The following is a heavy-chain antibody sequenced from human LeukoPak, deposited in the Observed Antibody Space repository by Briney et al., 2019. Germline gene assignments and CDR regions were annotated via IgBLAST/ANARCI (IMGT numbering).Heavy chain of an antibody. CDR3: ASKTGDLGDAFDI. V-gene: IGHV4-39*01. D-gene: IGHD7-27*01. CDR2: IYYSGST. Sequence: SETLSLTCTVSGGSISSSSYYWGWIRQPPGKGLEWIGSIYYSGSTYYNPSLKSRVTISVDTSKNQFSLKLSSVTAADTAVYYCASKTGDLGDAFDIWGQGTMVTVSS. J-gene: IGHJ3*02. CDR1: GGSISSSSYY.